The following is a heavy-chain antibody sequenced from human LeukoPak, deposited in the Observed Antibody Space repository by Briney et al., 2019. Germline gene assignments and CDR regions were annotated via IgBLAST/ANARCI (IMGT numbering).Heavy chain of an antibody. Sequence: GGSLRLSCAASGFTVSSNYMSWVRQAPGKGLEWVSGISASGGSTSYADSVKGRFTISRDNYKNTLYLQMNSLRAEDTAVYYCAEAPRDGYNYFDYWGQGTLVTVSS. D-gene: IGHD5-24*01. CDR1: GFTVSSNY. V-gene: IGHV3-23*01. J-gene: IGHJ4*02. CDR3: AEAPRDGYNYFDY. CDR2: ISASGGST.